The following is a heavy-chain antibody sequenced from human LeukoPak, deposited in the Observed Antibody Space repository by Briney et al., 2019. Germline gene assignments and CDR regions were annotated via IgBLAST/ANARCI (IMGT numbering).Heavy chain of an antibody. CDR2: IYYSGST. D-gene: IGHD5-18*01. V-gene: IGHV4-59*01. Sequence: SETLSLTCTVSGGSISSYYWSWIRQPPGKGLEWIGYIYYSGSTNYNPSLKSRVTISVDTSKNQFSLKLSSVTAADTAVYYCARGGPPAQTWIQLWSSVDWFDPWGQGTLVTVSS. CDR1: GGSISSYY. J-gene: IGHJ5*02. CDR3: ARGGPPAQTWIQLWSSVDWFDP.